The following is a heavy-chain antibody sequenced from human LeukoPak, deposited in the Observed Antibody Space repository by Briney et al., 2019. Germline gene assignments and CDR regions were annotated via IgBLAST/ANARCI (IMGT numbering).Heavy chain of an antibody. CDR1: GFTFSSYA. V-gene: IGHV3-23*01. CDR3: AKDGDIAVAGIFDY. CDR2: LSGSGGST. D-gene: IGHD6-19*01. Sequence: GGSLRLSCAAPGFTFSSYAMIWVRQAPGKGLVWVSALSGSGGSTYYADSVKGRFTISRDNSKDTLYLQMNSLRAEDTAVYYCAKDGDIAVAGIFDYWGQGTLVTVSS. J-gene: IGHJ4*02.